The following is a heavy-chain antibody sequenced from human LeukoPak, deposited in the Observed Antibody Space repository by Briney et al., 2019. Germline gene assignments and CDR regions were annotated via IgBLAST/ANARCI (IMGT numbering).Heavy chain of an antibody. V-gene: IGHV3-30-3*01. CDR3: ARVGRPVDAFDI. Sequence: GGSLRLSCAASGFTFSSYAMHWVRQAPGKGLEWVAVISYDGSNKYYADSVKGRFTISRDNSKNTLYLQMNSLRAEDTAVYYCARVGRPVDAFDIWGQGTMVTVSS. CDR1: GFTFSSYA. CDR2: ISYDGSNK. J-gene: IGHJ3*02.